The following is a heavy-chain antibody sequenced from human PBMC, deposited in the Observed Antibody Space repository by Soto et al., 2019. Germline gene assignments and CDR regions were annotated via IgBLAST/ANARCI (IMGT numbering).Heavy chain of an antibody. J-gene: IGHJ4*02. CDR2: IYHSGGT. V-gene: IGHV4-4*02. CDR1: GGSISSNNW. Sequence: QVQLQESGPGLVKPSGTLPLTCAVSGGSISSNNWWHWVRQPPGKGLEWIGEIYHSGGTNYSPSLKSRVTMSVDKSKNQFSLSLSSMTAADTAVYYCARERGAGTYQGFDFWGQGTLVTVSS. D-gene: IGHD1-26*01. CDR3: ARERGAGTYQGFDF.